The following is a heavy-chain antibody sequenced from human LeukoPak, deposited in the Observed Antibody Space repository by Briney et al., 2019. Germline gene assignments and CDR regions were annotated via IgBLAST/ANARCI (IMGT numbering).Heavy chain of an antibody. V-gene: IGHV1-2*02. CDR3: ARIRGGNNYHFDY. CDR2: INPYSGAT. CDR1: GYTFTDYY. Sequence: ASVKVSCKASGYTFTDYYIHWVRQAPGQGLEWVGWINPYSGATSYAQRFQGRVTMTGDTSITTAYMELSRLRSDDTAVYYCARIRGGNNYHFDYWGQGTLVTVSS. J-gene: IGHJ4*02. D-gene: IGHD1/OR15-1a*01.